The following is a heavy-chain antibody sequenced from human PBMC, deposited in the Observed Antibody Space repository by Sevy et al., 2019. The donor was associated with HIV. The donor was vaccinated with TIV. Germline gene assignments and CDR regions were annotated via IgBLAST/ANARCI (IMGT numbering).Heavy chain of an antibody. Sequence: GGSPRLSCVASGFTFSSYEMTWVRQTPGKGLEWVSSISSSGTTIYYGDSVEGRFTISRDNPKNSVYLQMNSLRVEDTAVYYCARKGGAYDIGFDPWGQGTLVTVSS. D-gene: IGHD3-22*01. CDR2: ISSSGTTI. V-gene: IGHV3-48*03. J-gene: IGHJ5*02. CDR3: ARKGGAYDIGFDP. CDR1: GFTFSSYE.